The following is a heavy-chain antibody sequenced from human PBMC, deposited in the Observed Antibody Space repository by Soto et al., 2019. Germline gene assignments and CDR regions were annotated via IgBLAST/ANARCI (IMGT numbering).Heavy chain of an antibody. CDR2: IVVGSGNT. V-gene: IGHV1-58*02. J-gene: IGHJ3*02. CDR3: AAAQFSPWEPEAFDI. D-gene: IGHD1-26*01. Sequence: SVKVSCKVSGYTLTELSMRWVRQAPGRGLEWIGWIVVGSGNTNYAQKFQERVTITRDMSTSTAYMELSSLRSEDTAVYYCAAAQFSPWEPEAFDIWGQGTMVTVSS. CDR1: GYTLTELS.